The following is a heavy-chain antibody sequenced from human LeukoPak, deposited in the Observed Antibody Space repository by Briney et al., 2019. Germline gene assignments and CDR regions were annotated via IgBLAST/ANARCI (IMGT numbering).Heavy chain of an antibody. Sequence: PGGSLRLSCAASGFTFSSYEMNWVRQAPGKGLEWVSAISGSGGSTYYADSVKGRFTISRDNSKNTLYLQMNSLRAEDTAVYYCAKGVEERFGELLVFHYWGQGTLVTVSS. D-gene: IGHD3-10*01. CDR3: AKGVEERFGELLVFHY. CDR2: ISGSGGST. CDR1: GFTFSSYE. V-gene: IGHV3-23*01. J-gene: IGHJ4*02.